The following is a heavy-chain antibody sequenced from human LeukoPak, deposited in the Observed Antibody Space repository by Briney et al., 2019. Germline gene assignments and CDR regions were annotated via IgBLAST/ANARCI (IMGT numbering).Heavy chain of an antibody. Sequence: PGGSLRLSCAASGFTVSSNYMTWVRQAPGKGLEWVSLISGDGGSTYYADSVKGRFTISRDNSKNSLYLQMNSLRTEDTALYYCAKVAVHYYDSSGINEGGGYWGQGTLVTVSS. CDR2: ISGDGGST. CDR3: AKVAVHYYDSSGINEGGGY. J-gene: IGHJ4*02. V-gene: IGHV3-43*02. CDR1: GFTVSSNY. D-gene: IGHD3-22*01.